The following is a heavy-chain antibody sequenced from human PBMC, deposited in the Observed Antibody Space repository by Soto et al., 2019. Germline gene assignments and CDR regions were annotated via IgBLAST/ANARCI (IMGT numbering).Heavy chain of an antibody. J-gene: IGHJ5*02. CDR1: GFTYSDHS. Sequence: PGGSLRLSCTVSGFTYSDHSMDWVRQAPGKGLEWVGRTRSKVNNYSTEYAASVRGRFTISRDESKNSLYLQMDSLKTDDTAVYYCVKDSWTGSRAWCDPWGQGALVTAS. CDR3: VKDSWTGSRAWCDP. V-gene: IGHV3-72*01. D-gene: IGHD3-9*01. CDR2: TRSKVNNYST.